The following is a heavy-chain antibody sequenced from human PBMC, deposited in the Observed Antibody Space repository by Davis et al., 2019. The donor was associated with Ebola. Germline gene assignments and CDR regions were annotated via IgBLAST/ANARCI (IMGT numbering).Heavy chain of an antibody. Sequence: GESLKISCAVSGFTFSSYGMHWVRQAPGKGLDWVAFIHYDGSKIYYGDSVKGRFTISRDNSKHTLFLQMNSLRPDDTAVYYCAKRAWFPGTSSWYPIDYWGRGTLVTVSS. J-gene: IGHJ4*02. CDR3: AKRAWFPGTSSWYPIDY. CDR2: IHYDGSKI. V-gene: IGHV3-30*02. D-gene: IGHD6-13*01. CDR1: GFTFSSYG.